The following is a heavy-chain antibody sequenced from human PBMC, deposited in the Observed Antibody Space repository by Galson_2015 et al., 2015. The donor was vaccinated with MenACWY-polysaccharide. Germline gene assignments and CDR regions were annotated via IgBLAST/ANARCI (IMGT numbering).Heavy chain of an antibody. J-gene: IGHJ3*01. CDR3: ARGQKTLGP. V-gene: IGHV3-7*04. CDR1: GFTFSAYW. CDR2: IKQDGSEN. Sequence: SLRLSCAASGFTFSAYWMSWVCQAPGKGLEWVANIKQDGSENYYVDSVKGRITISRDNAKNSLYLQMNSLRAEDTAVYYCARGQKTLGPWGQGTMVTVSS.